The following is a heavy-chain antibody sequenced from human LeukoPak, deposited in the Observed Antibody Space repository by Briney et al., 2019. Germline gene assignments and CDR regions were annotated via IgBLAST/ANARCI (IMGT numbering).Heavy chain of an antibody. D-gene: IGHD3-22*01. V-gene: IGHV4-59*12. Sequence: SETLSLTCTVSGGSISSYYWSWIRQPPGKGLEWIGYIYYSGSTNYNPSLKSRVTVSVDTSKNQFSLRLTSVTAADTAVYYCARAIKYYYDSSGYYYAPNWFDPWGQGTLVTVSS. CDR1: GGSISSYY. CDR2: IYYSGST. CDR3: ARAIKYYYDSSGYYYAPNWFDP. J-gene: IGHJ5*02.